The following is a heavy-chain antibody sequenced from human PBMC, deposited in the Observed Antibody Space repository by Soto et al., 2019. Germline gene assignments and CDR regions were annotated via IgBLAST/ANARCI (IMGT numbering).Heavy chain of an antibody. Sequence: QVQLVESGGGVVQPGRSLRLSCAASGFTFSSYGMHWVRQAPGKGLEWVAVISYDGSNKYYADSVKGRFTISRDNSKNTXXLXLXXLRAEDTAVYYCAKDRRGYCSGGSCYSDYYCGMDVWGQGTTVTVSS. D-gene: IGHD2-15*01. J-gene: IGHJ6*02. CDR3: AKDRRGYCSGGSCYSDYYCGMDV. CDR1: GFTFSSYG. CDR2: ISYDGSNK. V-gene: IGHV3-30*18.